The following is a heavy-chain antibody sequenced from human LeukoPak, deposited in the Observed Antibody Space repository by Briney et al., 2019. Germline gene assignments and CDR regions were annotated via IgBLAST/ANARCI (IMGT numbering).Heavy chain of an antibody. CDR2: INPNSGGT. CDR1: GYTFTGYY. V-gene: IGHV1-2*02. CDR3: ASSPPTPGGRYQLLLIN. D-gene: IGHD2-2*01. Sequence: ASVKVSCKASGYTFTGYYMHWVRQAPGQGLEWMGWINPNSGGTNYQGRVTMTRDTSISTAYMELSRLRSDDTAVYYCASSPPTPGGRYQLLLINWGQGTLVTVSS. J-gene: IGHJ4*02.